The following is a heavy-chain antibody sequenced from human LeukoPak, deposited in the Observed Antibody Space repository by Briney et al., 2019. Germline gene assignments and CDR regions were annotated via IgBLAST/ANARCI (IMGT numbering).Heavy chain of an antibody. CDR3: ARVDYYGSGSYRSSYYYYYMDV. V-gene: IGHV1-69*13. CDR1: GGTFSSYA. J-gene: IGHJ6*03. CDR2: IIPIFGTA. D-gene: IGHD3-10*01. Sequence: GASVKVSCKASGGTFSSYAISWVRQAPGQGLEWMGGIIPIFGTANYAQKFQGRVTITADESTSTAYMELSSLRSEDTAVYYCARVDYYGSGSYRSSYYYYYMDVWGKGTTVTISS.